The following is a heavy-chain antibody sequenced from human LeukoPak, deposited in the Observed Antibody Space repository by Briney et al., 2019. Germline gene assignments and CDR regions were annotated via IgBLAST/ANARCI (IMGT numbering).Heavy chain of an antibody. D-gene: IGHD5-24*01. CDR1: GFTFDDYA. CDR3: AKAARDAADAFDI. J-gene: IGHJ3*02. Sequence: GRSLRLSCAASGFTFDDYAMHWVRQAPGKGLEWVSGISWNSGSIGYADSVKGRFTISRDNAKNSLYLQMSSLRAEDTALYYCAKAARDAADAFDIWGQGTMVTVSS. V-gene: IGHV3-9*01. CDR2: ISWNSGSI.